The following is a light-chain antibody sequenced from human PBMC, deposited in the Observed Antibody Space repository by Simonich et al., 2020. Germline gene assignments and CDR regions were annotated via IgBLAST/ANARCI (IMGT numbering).Light chain of an antibody. CDR1: SGINVGTYS. V-gene: IGLV5-45*01. CDR3: MIWHSSAWV. J-gene: IGLJ3*02. Sequence: QAVLTQPASLSASPGASASLTCTLRSGINVGTYSIYWYQQKPGSPPQYLLRYKSDSDKPQGSGVPSRFSVSKDASANAGILLISGLQSEDEADYYCMIWHSSAWVFGGGTKLTVL. CDR2: YKSDSDK.